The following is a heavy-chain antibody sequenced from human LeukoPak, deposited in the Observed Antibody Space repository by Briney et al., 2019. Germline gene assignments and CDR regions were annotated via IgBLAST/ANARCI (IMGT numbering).Heavy chain of an antibody. CDR1: GYTFTSYG. CDR3: ARDTLLEWRFFDY. D-gene: IGHD3-3*01. J-gene: IGHJ4*02. Sequence: ASVKVSCKASGYTFTSYGISWVRQAPGQGLEWMGWISAYNGNTNYAQKLQGRVTMTTDTSTSTVYMELSSLRSEDTAVYYCARDTLLEWRFFDYWGQGTLVTVSS. V-gene: IGHV1-18*01. CDR2: ISAYNGNT.